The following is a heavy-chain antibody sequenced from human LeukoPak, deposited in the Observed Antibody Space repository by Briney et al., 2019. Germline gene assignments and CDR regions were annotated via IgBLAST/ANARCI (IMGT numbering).Heavy chain of an antibody. CDR2: IYPGDSAT. CDR3: ARQKTDGTGYYFDAFDV. Sequence: GESLKISCKGSGYTFSNYWIGWVRQMPGRGLEWMGIIYPGDSATRYSPSSQGQVTISADKSISTAYVQWSSLKASDTAMYYCARQKTDGTGYYFDAFDVWGQGTLVAVSS. J-gene: IGHJ3*01. CDR1: GYTFSNYW. V-gene: IGHV5-51*01. D-gene: IGHD3-22*01.